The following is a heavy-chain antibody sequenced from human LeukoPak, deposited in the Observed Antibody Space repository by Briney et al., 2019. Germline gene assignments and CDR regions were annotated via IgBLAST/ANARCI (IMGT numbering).Heavy chain of an antibody. J-gene: IGHJ4*02. CDR3: AKAAGRGYNYGDYFDY. CDR1: ELTFSTYG. D-gene: IGHD5-18*01. CDR2: ISYDGSYK. V-gene: IGHV3-30*18. Sequence: GGSLRLSCAASELTFSTYGMHWVRQAPGKGLEWVAVISYDGSYKFYADSVKGRFTISRDNSKNTLYVQMNSLRAADTAVYYCAKAAGRGYNYGDYFDYWGQGTLVTVSS.